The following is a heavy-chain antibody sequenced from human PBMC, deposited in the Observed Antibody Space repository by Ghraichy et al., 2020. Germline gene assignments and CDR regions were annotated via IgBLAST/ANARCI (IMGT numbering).Heavy chain of an antibody. CDR2: INPSGGST. J-gene: IGHJ6*02. CDR3: ARDLSSGGSPEWLLYHYYYGMDV. D-gene: IGHD3-3*01. V-gene: IGHV1-46*01. Sequence: ASVKVSCKASGYTFTSYYMHWVRQAPGQGLEWMGIINPSGGSTSYAQKFQGRVTMTRDTSTSTVYMELSSLRSEDTAVYYCARDLSSGGSPEWLLYHYYYGMDVWGQGTTVTVSS. CDR1: GYTFTSYY.